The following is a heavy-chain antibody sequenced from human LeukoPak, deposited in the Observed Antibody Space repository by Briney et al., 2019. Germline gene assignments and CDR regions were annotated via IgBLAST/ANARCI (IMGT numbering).Heavy chain of an antibody. J-gene: IGHJ4*02. D-gene: IGHD4-17*01. CDR1: GGSFSGYY. Sequence: SETLSLTCAVYGGSFSGYYWSWIRQPPGKGLEWIGEINHSGSTNYNPSLKSRVIISVDTSKNQFSLKPNSVTAADTAVYYCARAGDYGIKDWGQGTLVTVSS. CDR3: ARAGDYGIKD. V-gene: IGHV4-34*01. CDR2: INHSGST.